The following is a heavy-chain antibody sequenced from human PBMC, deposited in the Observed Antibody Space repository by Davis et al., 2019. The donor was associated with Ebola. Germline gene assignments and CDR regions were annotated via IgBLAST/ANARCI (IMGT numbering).Heavy chain of an antibody. J-gene: IGHJ4*02. CDR1: GQNSTRYG. V-gene: IGHV1-18*04. CDR2: INPHNGNT. CDR3: ARAQFPTTSDH. Sequence: AASVKVSCKASGQNSTRYGIRGVRQAPGQGLEWMGWINPHNGNTNYAQNVQERVTMNTATSTSTAYMEVGIRRSDDTAVYYCARAQFPTTSDHWVQGTLVTVSS. D-gene: IGHD1-1*01.